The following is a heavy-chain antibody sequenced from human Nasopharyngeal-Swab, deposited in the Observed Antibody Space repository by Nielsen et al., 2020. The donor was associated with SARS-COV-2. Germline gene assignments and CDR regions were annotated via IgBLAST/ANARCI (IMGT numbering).Heavy chain of an antibody. D-gene: IGHD5-18*01. V-gene: IGHV3-74*01. CDR2: INTDGSST. Sequence: VRQAPGKGLLWVSRINTDGSSTPYADSVKGRFTISRDNAKNSLDLQMNSLRADDTAVYYCARPYGYYYYYMDVWGKGTSVTVSS. CDR3: ARPYGYYYYYMDV. J-gene: IGHJ6*03.